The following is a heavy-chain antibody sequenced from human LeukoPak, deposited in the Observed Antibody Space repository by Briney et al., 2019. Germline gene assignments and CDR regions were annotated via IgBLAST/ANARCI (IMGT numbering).Heavy chain of an antibody. V-gene: IGHV1-2*02. D-gene: IGHD2/OR15-2a*01. CDR3: ARVLTSTTNEGYFDY. CDR2: INPNSGGT. Sequence: ASVKVSGKASGYTFTGYYMHWVRQAPGQGLEWMGWINPNSGGTNYAQKFQGRVTMTRDTSINTAYMEMTRLRSDDTAVFYCARVLTSTTNEGYFDYWGQGTLVTVSS. CDR1: GYTFTGYY. J-gene: IGHJ4*02.